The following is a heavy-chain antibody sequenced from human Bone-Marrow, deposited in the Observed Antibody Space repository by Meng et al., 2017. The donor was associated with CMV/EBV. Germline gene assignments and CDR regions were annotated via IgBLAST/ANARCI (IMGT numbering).Heavy chain of an antibody. V-gene: IGHV4-59*01. CDR2: IYYSGST. CDR1: GDSISTYY. CDR3: ARQGLYCSSTSCYMLGAPFDY. D-gene: IGHD2-2*02. Sequence: SETLSLTCTVSGDSISTYYWSWIRQPPGKGLEWIAYIYYSGSTNYSPSLKSRVTISVDTSKNLFSLKLSSVTAADTAVYYCARQGLYCSSTSCYMLGAPFDYWGQGTLVTVSS. J-gene: IGHJ4*02.